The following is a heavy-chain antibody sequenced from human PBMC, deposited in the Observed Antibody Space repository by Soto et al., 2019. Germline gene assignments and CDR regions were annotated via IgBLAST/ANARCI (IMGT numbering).Heavy chain of an antibody. CDR1: GGSISSGGYY. CDR3: ARATPTYYYDSSGFDY. D-gene: IGHD3-22*01. V-gene: IGHV4-31*03. CDR2: IYYSGST. J-gene: IGHJ4*02. Sequence: PSETLSLTCTVPGGSISSGGYYWSWIRQHPGKGLEWIGYIYYSGSTYYNPSLKSRVTISVDTSKNQFSLKLSSVTAADTAVYYCARATPTYYYDSSGFDYWGQGTLVTVSS.